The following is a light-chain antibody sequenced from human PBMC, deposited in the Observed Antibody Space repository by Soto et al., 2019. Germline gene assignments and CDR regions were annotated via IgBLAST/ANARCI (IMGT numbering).Light chain of an antibody. CDR2: DNN. CDR3: QSYDGSLSGVV. V-gene: IGLV1-40*01. CDR1: SSNIGAGYA. J-gene: IGLJ2*01. Sequence: QSVLTQPPSVSGAPGQRVTISCTGSSSNIGAGYAVQWYQQLPGTAPQLFIYDNNSRPSGVPDRFSGSKSGTSASLAITGLQAEYEAAYYCQSYDGSLSGVVFGGGTQLTVL.